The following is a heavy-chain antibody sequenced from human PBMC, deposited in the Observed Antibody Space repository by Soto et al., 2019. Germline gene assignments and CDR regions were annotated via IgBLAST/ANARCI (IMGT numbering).Heavy chain of an antibody. CDR3: ARAGYYYDSSGYWAPVDY. Sequence: PGGSLRLSCAASGFTVSSNYMSWVRQAPGKGLEWVSVIYSGGSTYYADSAKGRFTISRDNSKNTLYLQMNSLRAGDTAVYYCARAGYYYDSSGYWAPVDYWGQGTLVTVSS. D-gene: IGHD3-22*01. J-gene: IGHJ4*02. V-gene: IGHV3-53*01. CDR1: GFTVSSNY. CDR2: IYSGGST.